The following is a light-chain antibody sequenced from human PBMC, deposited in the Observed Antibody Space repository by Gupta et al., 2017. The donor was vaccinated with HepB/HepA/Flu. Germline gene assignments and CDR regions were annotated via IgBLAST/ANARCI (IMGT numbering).Light chain of an antibody. V-gene: IGLV3-1*01. CDR1: KLGNKY. Sequence: SYELTQPPSVSVSPGQTVSITCSGDKLGNKYACWYQQKPGQSPVLVIYQDTKRPSGIPERFSASNSGNTATLTISGTQPMDEADYYCQTWDGTTPVVFGGGTKLTVL. CDR3: QTWDGTTPVV. CDR2: QDT. J-gene: IGLJ2*01.